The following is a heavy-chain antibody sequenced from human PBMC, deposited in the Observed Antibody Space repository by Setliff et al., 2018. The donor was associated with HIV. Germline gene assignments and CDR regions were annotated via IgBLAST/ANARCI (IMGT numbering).Heavy chain of an antibody. V-gene: IGHV4-39*01. Sequence: SETLSLTCTVSGDSVNDRSYFWGWIRQPPGKGLEWIGTFYYNGDSRYNPSLKSRVTISVDTSKNQFSLNLNSVTAADTASYYCGRHVDGYCSATSCFVMSWHWGQGTLVTVSS. CDR2: FYYNGDS. CDR3: GRHVDGYCSATSCFVMSWH. D-gene: IGHD2-2*01. J-gene: IGHJ4*02. CDR1: GDSVNDRSYF.